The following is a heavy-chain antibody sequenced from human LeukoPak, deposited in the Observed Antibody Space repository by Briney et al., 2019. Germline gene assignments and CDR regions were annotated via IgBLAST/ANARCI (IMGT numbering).Heavy chain of an antibody. D-gene: IGHD1-26*01. CDR1: GYTFTNYG. CDR2: INPSFNPGVDVT. CDR3: ARAWESIAGYYFDY. Sequence: GASVKVSCKASGYTFTNYGISWVRQAPGQGLEWMGRINPSFNPGVDVTSYAQKFQGRITMTRDISTNTVYMELSSLTSEDTAVYYCARAWESIAGYYFDYWGQGTLVTVSS. J-gene: IGHJ4*02. V-gene: IGHV1-46*01.